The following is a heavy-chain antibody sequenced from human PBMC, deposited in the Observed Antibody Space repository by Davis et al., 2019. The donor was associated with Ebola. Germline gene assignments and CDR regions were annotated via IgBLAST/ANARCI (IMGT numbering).Heavy chain of an antibody. Sequence: SETLSLTCAVYGGSFSGYYWSWIRQPPGKGLEWIGKINHSGSTNYNPSPKSRVTIPVDTSKNQFSLNLTSVTPADTAVYYCAGDRGGGSYAFYWGQGTLVTVSS. CDR1: GGSFSGYY. CDR2: INHSGST. CDR3: AGDRGGGSYAFY. V-gene: IGHV4-34*01. J-gene: IGHJ4*02. D-gene: IGHD1-26*01.